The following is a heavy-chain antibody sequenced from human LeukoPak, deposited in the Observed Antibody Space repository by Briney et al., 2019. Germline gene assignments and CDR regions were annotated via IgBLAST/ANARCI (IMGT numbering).Heavy chain of an antibody. D-gene: IGHD1-26*01. CDR2: IYYSGNT. V-gene: IGHV4-39*07. J-gene: IGHJ4*02. CDR3: ARALIVSGSYGY. Sequence: PSETLSLTCTVSGGSISSSSYYWGWIRQPPGKGLEWIGTIYYSGNTYYNPSLKSRVAISVDTSKNQFSLKLSSVTAADTAGYYCARALIVSGSYGYWGQGTLVTVSS. CDR1: GGSISSSSYY.